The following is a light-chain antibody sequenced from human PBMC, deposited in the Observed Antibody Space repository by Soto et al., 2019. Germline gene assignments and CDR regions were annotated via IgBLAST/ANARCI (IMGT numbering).Light chain of an antibody. CDR3: QSYDTSLRGSV. J-gene: IGLJ3*02. V-gene: IGLV1-40*01. CDR1: SSNFGAGYD. Sequence: QLVLTQPPSVSGAPGQRVTISCTGSSSNFGAGYDVHWYQQLPGTAPKLLIYANNIRPSGVPDRFSGSKSGTLASLAITGLQAEDEAAYYCQSYDTSLRGSVFGGGTKLTVL. CDR2: ANN.